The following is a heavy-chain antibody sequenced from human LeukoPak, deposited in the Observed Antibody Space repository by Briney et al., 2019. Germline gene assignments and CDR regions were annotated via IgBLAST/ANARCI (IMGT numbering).Heavy chain of an antibody. Sequence: GGSLRLSCAASGFTFSSYGMHWVRQAPGKGLEWVAVIWYDGSNKYYADSVKGRFTISRDNSKNTLYLQMNSLRAEDTAVYYCAREYGSGSFFSFGFDPWGQGTLVTVSS. V-gene: IGHV3-33*01. CDR3: AREYGSGSFFSFGFDP. CDR1: GFTFSSYG. CDR2: IWYDGSNK. J-gene: IGHJ5*02. D-gene: IGHD3-10*01.